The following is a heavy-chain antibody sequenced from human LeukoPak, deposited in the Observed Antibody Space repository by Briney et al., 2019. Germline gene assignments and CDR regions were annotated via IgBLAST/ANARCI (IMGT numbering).Heavy chain of an antibody. J-gene: IGHJ5*02. CDR1: GGSISSGDYY. Sequence: SQTLSLTCTVSGGSISSGDYYWSWIRQPPGKGLEWIGYIYYSGSTYYNPSLKSRVTISVDTSKNQFSLKLSSVTATDTAVYYCARTIFGVVIKSWFDPWGQGTLVTVSS. D-gene: IGHD3-3*01. CDR3: ARTIFGVVIKSWFDP. CDR2: IYYSGST. V-gene: IGHV4-30-4*08.